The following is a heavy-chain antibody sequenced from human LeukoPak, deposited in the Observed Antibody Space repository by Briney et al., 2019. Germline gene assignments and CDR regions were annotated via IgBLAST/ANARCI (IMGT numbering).Heavy chain of an antibody. CDR3: ASRWGNDAFDI. V-gene: IGHV4-59*08. CDR2: IYYSGST. J-gene: IGHJ3*02. Sequence: SETLSLTCTVSGGSISSYYWSWIRQPPEKGLEWIGYIYYSGSTNYNPSLKSRVTISVDTSKNQFSLKLSSVTAADTAVYYCASRWGNDAFDIWGQGTMVTVSS. CDR1: GGSISSYY. D-gene: IGHD3-16*01.